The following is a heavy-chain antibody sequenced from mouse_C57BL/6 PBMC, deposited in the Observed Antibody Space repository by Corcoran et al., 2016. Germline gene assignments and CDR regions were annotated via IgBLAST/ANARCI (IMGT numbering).Heavy chain of an antibody. J-gene: IGHJ1*03. CDR2: ILQSIGRT. V-gene: IGHV15-2*01. CDR3: ASNYGSSDWDFDV. CDR1: DSEVFPIAY. Sequence: QVHIQQSGSELRSHGSSVKLSCKDFDSEVFPIAYMSWVRQKPGHGFEWIGGILQSIGRTIYGEKFEDKATLDANTLSNTAYLELNSLTSEDSAIYYCASNYGSSDWDFDVWGTGTTVTVSS. D-gene: IGHD1-1*01.